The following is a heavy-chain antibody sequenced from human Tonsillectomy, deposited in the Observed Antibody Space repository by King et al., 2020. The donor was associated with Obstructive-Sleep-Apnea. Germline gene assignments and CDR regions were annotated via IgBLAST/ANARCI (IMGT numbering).Heavy chain of an antibody. J-gene: IGHJ4*02. CDR3: ASGGHCSGGNCYFYY. D-gene: IGHD2-15*01. CDR2: FYYSGST. CDR1: GGSISTYY. V-gene: IGHV4-59*01. Sequence: QLQESGPGLVKPSETLSLTCTVSGGSISTYYCSWIRQPPGKGLEGIGYFYYSGSTNYNPSLKSQVTMSEDTSKNQFSLKLSSVTAADTAVYFCASGGHCSGGNCYFYYWGQGILVTVSS.